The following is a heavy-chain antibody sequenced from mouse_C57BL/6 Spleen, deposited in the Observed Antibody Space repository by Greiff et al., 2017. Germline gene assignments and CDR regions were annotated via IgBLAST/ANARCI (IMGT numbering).Heavy chain of an antibody. CDR2: IRLKSDNYAT. V-gene: IGHV6-3*01. J-gene: IGHJ2*01. D-gene: IGHD2-13*01. CDR3: TSRDWGYYCDY. Sequence: EVQLQESGGGLVQPGGSMKLSCVASGFTFSNYWMNWVRQSPEKGLEWVAQIRLKSDNYATHYAESVKGRFTISRDDSKSSVYLQMKNLRAEDTGIYYCTSRDWGYYCDYWGQGTTLTVSS. CDR1: GFTFSNYW.